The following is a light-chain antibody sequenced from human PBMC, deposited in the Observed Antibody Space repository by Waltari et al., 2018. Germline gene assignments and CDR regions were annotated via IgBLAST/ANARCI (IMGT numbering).Light chain of an antibody. V-gene: IGLV2-23*02. CDR3: CSYAGNYIWV. J-gene: IGLJ3*02. CDR2: DVS. CDR1: SSDIGRYDI. Sequence: QSALTQPASVSGSPGQSVTISCTGASSDIGRYDIVSWYQQHPGNAPKLIICDVSKRPSGVSDRFSCSKSGDTASLTISGLQCEDEADYYCCSYAGNYIWVFGGGTRLTVL.